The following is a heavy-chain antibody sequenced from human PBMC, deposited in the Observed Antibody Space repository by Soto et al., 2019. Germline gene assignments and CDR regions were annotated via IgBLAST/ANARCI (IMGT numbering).Heavy chain of an antibody. J-gene: IGHJ4*02. Sequence: GGSLRLSCAASGFTFSTYWMSWVRQAPGKGLEWVANIKQDGSQKYYVDSVKGRFTISRDNAKNSLYLQMNSLRAEDTAVYYCARQYSSGWYYFDYWGQGTPVTVSS. CDR3: ARQYSSGWYYFDY. D-gene: IGHD6-19*01. CDR2: IKQDGSQK. CDR1: GFTFSTYW. V-gene: IGHV3-7*05.